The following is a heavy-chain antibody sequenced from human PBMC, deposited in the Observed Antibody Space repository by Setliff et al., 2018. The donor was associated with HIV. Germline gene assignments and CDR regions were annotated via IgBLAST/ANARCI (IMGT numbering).Heavy chain of an antibody. CDR2: ITHTRAT. Sequence: SETLSLTCAVYGESLSGYYWSWIRQPPGKGLEWIGDITHTRATNYNPSLQSRVTMSGDTSKNQFSLKLNSATAADTAVYYCVRGGDSSSWYWGRWFDPWGQGTLVTVSS. J-gene: IGHJ5*02. CDR1: GESLSGYY. CDR3: VRGGDSSSWYWGRWFDP. V-gene: IGHV4-34*01. D-gene: IGHD6-13*01.